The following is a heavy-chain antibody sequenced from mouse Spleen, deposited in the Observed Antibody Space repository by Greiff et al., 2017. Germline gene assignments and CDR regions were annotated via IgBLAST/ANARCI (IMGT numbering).Heavy chain of an antibody. CDR1: GYTFTDYN. CDR3: ARSYDCEDYAMDY. V-gene: IGHV1-18*01. Sequence: EVQLQQSGPELVKPGASVKLPCKASGYTFTDYNMDWVKQSHGKSLEWIGDINPNNGGTNYNQKFKGKATLTVDKSSSTAYLELRSLTSEDTAVYYCARSYDCEDYAMDYWGQGTSVTVSS. J-gene: IGHJ4*01. CDR2: INPNNGGT. D-gene: IGHD2-4*01.